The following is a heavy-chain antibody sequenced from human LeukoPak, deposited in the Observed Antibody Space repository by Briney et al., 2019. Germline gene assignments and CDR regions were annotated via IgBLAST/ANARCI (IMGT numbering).Heavy chain of an antibody. Sequence: SGPTLVKPTQTLTLTCTFSGFSLSTSGVGVGWIRQPPGKALEWLALIYWDGDKRYSPSLKSRLTITKDTSKNQVVLTMTNMDPVDTATYYCAHTSFYCSSTSCYMHFDYWGQGTLVTVSS. J-gene: IGHJ4*02. CDR2: IYWDGDK. V-gene: IGHV2-5*02. D-gene: IGHD2-2*02. CDR1: GFSLSTSGVG. CDR3: AHTSFYCSSTSCYMHFDY.